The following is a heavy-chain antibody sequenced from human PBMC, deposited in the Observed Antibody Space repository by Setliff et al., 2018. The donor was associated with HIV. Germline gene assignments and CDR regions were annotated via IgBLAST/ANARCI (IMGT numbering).Heavy chain of an antibody. D-gene: IGHD3-16*01. Sequence: GASVKVSCKASGGTFSSYTINWVRQAPGQGLEWMGRSIPILGIGNDEQAQKFKGRVTFTADKSTSTVYMELSSLRSEDTAVYYCARDDGGYNYAEAFDVWGQGTMVTVSS. V-gene: IGHV1-69*04. CDR2: SIPILGIG. J-gene: IGHJ3*01. CDR1: GGTFSSYT. CDR3: ARDDGGYNYAEAFDV.